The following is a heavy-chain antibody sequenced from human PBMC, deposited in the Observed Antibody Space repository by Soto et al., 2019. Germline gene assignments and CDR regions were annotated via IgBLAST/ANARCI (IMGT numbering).Heavy chain of an antibody. CDR3: ARLSYSDALDV. CDR1: GYTFRSHG. D-gene: IGHD4-17*01. J-gene: IGHJ6*02. Sequence: QVQLVQSGAEVRTPGASVKISCKASGYTFRSHGLQWVRQAPGQRLEWVGWSNGGNGFTKYSQEFQDRVTITRDTAASTIYMELHSLTSDDTAVYYCARLSYSDALDVWGQGTTVTVSS. V-gene: IGHV1-3*02. CDR2: SNGGNGFT.